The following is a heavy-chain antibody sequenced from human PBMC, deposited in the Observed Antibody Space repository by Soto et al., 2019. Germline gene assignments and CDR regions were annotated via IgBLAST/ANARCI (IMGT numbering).Heavy chain of an antibody. J-gene: IGHJ4*02. CDR2: IYWDNDK. D-gene: IGHD2-2*01. CDR1: GFSLSTSGVG. Sequence: QITLKESGPTLVKPTQTLTLTCTFSGFSLSTSGVGVGWIRQPPGKALEGLALIYWDNDKRYSPSLKSRLTITKDTSKNQVVLTMTNMDPVDTATYYCAHSGIVVVPAAMLFDYWGQGTQVTVSS. CDR3: AHSGIVVVPAAMLFDY. V-gene: IGHV2-5*02.